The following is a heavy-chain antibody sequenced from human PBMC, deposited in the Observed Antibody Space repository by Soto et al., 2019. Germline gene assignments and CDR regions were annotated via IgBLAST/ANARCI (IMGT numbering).Heavy chain of an antibody. J-gene: IGHJ4*02. Sequence: QVQLVQSGAEVKKPGSSVKVSCKASGGTFSSYAISWVRQAPGQGLEWMGGIIPIFGTANYAQKFQGRVTITADKPTSTADMELSNLSSEDTAVYYCAREGIDSSGPWYFDYWGQGTLVTVSS. CDR1: GGTFSSYA. CDR2: IIPIFGTA. V-gene: IGHV1-69*06. D-gene: IGHD6-19*01. CDR3: AREGIDSSGPWYFDY.